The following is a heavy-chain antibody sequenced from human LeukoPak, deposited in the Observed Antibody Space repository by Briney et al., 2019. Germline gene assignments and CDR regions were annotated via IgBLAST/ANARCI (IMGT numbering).Heavy chain of an antibody. CDR3: ARDPEPYYYDSSGSLGVDY. CDR1: GYTFTGYY. CDR2: INPNSGGT. V-gene: IGHV1-2*02. D-gene: IGHD3-22*01. J-gene: IGHJ4*02. Sequence: GASVKVSCKASGYTFTGYYMHWVRQAPGQGLEWMGWINPNSGGTNYAQTFQGRVTMTRDTSISTAYMELSRLRSDDTAVYYCARDPEPYYYDSSGSLGVDYWGQGTLVTVSS.